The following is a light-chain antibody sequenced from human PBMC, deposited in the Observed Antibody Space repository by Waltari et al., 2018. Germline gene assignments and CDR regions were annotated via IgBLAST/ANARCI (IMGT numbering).Light chain of an antibody. CDR3: QKYGSLPAT. Sequence: EIVLTQSPGTLSLSPGERATLSCRASQSVRRFLAWYQQKPGQAPRPLIYDASSRATGIPDRFSGSGFGTDFSLTISRLEHEDFAVYYCQKYGSLPATFGQGTKVEIK. CDR2: DAS. V-gene: IGKV3-20*01. CDR1: QSVRRF. J-gene: IGKJ1*01.